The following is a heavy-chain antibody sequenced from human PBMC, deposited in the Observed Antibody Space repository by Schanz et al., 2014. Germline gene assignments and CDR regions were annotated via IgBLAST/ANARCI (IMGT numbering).Heavy chain of an antibody. D-gene: IGHD5-12*01. Sequence: EVQLVESGGGLLQPGGSLRLSCAVSGFTVSSNYMSWVRQAPGKGLEWVSTVYMSAASTRYADSVKGRFIISRGSSKNTLFLQMNSLRPEDTALYFCARDEGRDGYNLAFDVWGQGTLVTVSS. J-gene: IGHJ3*01. CDR1: GFTVSSNY. CDR2: VYMSAAST. CDR3: ARDEGRDGYNLAFDV. V-gene: IGHV3-53*01.